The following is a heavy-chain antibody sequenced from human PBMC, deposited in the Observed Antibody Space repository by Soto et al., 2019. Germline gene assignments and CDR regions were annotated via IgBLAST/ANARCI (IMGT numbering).Heavy chain of an antibody. CDR1: GFAFDING. CDR3: ARDRDGYRYGSTIDY. D-gene: IGHD5-18*01. CDR2: ISAGGGTT. Sequence: GGSLRLSCAASGFAFDINGMTWVRQVPGKGLEWVSAISAGGGTTYYADPVKGRFTISRDNSKNMLYLQMSSLRAEDTAVYYCARDRDGYRYGSTIDYWGQGTLVTVSS. J-gene: IGHJ4*02. V-gene: IGHV3-23*01.